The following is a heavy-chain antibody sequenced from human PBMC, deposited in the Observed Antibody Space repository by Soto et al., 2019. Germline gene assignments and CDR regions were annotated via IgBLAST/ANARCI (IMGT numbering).Heavy chain of an antibody. CDR3: ARQYYFGSGSYYTRPFDF. CDR2: VYSRGST. Sequence: PSETLSLTCTVSGDSITSNNHYWVWIRQPPGKGLEWIGAVYSRGSTYYNPSLKSRVSMSVDTSKNQFSLKLSSVTAADTAVYYCARQYYFGSGSYYTRPFDFWGQGTLVTVSS. CDR1: GDSITSNNHY. J-gene: IGHJ4*02. V-gene: IGHV4-39*01. D-gene: IGHD3-10*01.